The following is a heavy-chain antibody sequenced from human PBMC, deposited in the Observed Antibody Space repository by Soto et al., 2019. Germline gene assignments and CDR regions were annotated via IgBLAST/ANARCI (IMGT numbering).Heavy chain of an antibody. CDR2: IGGGGFST. J-gene: IGHJ4*02. V-gene: IGHV3-23*01. CDR1: GFSFSSYG. Sequence: PGGSLRLSCAASGFSFSSYGLSWVRQAPGKGLEWVSGIGGGGFSTYYADSVKGRFTISRDNSKTTLYLQMNSLRAEDTAVYYCAKDRIAVIAALPFDSWGQGTLVTVSS. CDR3: AKDRIAVIAALPFDS. D-gene: IGHD2-15*01.